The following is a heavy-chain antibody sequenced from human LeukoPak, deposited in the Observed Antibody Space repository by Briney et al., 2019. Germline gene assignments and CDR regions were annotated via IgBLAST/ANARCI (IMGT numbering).Heavy chain of an antibody. CDR1: GGSISSYY. V-gene: IGHV4-4*07. J-gene: IGHJ4*02. CDR3: TKEKYYYDSSGYYYAPFDY. D-gene: IGHD3-22*01. Sequence: SETLSLTCTVSGGSISSYYWSWIRQPAGKGLEWIGRIYTSGSTNYNPSLKSRVTMSADTSKNQFSLNLSSVTAADTAVYYCTKEKYYYDSSGYYYAPFDYWGQGTLVTVSS. CDR2: IYTSGST.